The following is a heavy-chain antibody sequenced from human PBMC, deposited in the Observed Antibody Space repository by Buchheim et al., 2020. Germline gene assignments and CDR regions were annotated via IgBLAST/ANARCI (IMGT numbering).Heavy chain of an antibody. CDR1: GYTFTSYY. Sequence: QVQLVQSGAEVKKPGASVKVSCKASGYTFTSYYVHWVRQPPGQGLEWMGIINPSGAGTSYSQKFQGRVTMTRDTSTSTAYMELSRLRSEDAAVYYCARDRGAAAGTSPGYWGQGTL. J-gene: IGHJ4*02. CDR3: ARDRGAAAGTSPGY. CDR2: INPSGAGT. V-gene: IGHV1-46*01. D-gene: IGHD6-13*01.